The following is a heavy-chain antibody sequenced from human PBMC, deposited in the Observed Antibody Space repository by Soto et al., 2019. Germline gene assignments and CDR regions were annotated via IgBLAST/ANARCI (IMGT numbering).Heavy chain of an antibody. CDR3: ARIGTVSGIVTNNWFDL. D-gene: IGHD3-22*01. CDR1: RASISSGAYY. J-gene: IGHJ5*02. CDR2: MDYTGST. V-gene: IGHV4-30-4*01. Sequence: QVQLQESGPGLVKPSQTLSLTCSVSRASISSGAYYWSWIRQSPGRGLEWIGYMDYTGSTYSNPSLRSRVSLSVDSSRNQVSLKLSTMTAADTAVYYCARIGTVSGIVTNNWFDLWGQGTLVTVSS.